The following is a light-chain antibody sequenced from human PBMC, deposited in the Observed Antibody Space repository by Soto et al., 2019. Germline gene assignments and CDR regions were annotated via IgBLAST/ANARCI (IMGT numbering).Light chain of an antibody. CDR2: GAS. V-gene: IGKV3-20*01. CDR3: QQYGSSSPT. CDR1: QSVTSAY. J-gene: IGKJ3*01. Sequence: EFVMTQTPGTLSVSPGERATLSCRASQSVTSAYLAWYQQRPGQAPRLLIYGASSRAAGIPDRFSGSGSGTDFTLTISRLEPEDFAVYYCQQYGSSSPTFGPGTKVDIK.